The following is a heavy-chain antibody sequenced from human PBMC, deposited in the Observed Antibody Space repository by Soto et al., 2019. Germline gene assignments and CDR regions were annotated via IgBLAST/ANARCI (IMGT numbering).Heavy chain of an antibody. CDR3: ARGGYYYDSSAYYRPFDY. J-gene: IGHJ4*02. D-gene: IGHD3-22*01. V-gene: IGHV1-8*01. CDR2: MNPNSGNT. Sequence: ASVKVSCKASGYTFTSYDINWVRQATGQGLEWMGWMNPNSGNTGYAQKFQGRVTMTRSTSISTAYMELSSLRSEDTAVYYCARGGYYYDSSAYYRPFDYWGQGTLGTAPQ. CDR1: GYTFTSYD.